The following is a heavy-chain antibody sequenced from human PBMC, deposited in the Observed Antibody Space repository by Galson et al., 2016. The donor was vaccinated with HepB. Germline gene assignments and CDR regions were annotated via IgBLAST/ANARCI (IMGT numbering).Heavy chain of an antibody. CDR1: GGSVNSGGYY. J-gene: IGHJ6*02. D-gene: IGHD6-25*01. CDR2: IYYNGST. V-gene: IGHV4-31*03. CDR3: ARPRPLYGTDV. Sequence: TLSLTCTVSGGSVNSGGYYWSWTRQHPGKGLEWIGYIYYNGSTHYNPSLKSRVILSIHRSTNQFSLKLMSVTAAYTAIYYCARPRPLYGTDVWGQGTTVTVSS.